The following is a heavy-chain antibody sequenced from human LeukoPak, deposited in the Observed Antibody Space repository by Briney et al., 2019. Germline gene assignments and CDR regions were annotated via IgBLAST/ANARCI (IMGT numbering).Heavy chain of an antibody. CDR2: ISGYNGNT. J-gene: IGHJ4*02. CDR3: ASPSNSGGYYFDY. V-gene: IGHV1-18*01. Sequence: ASVKVSCKASGYTFTSYGISWVRQAPGQGLEWMGWISGYNGNTNYAQKLQGRVTMTTDTSTSTAYMELSSLRSEDTAVYYCASPSNSGGYYFDYWGQGTLVTVSS. CDR1: GYTFTSYG. D-gene: IGHD4-23*01.